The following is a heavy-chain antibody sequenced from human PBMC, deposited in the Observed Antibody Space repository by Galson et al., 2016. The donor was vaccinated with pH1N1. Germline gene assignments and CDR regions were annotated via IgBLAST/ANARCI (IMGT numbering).Heavy chain of an antibody. CDR1: GFSFSTYA. D-gene: IGHD6-13*01. J-gene: IGHJ4*02. Sequence: SLRLSCAASGFSFSTYAMHWVRQAPGKGLEWVAVVLYDGNNQYFADSVKGRFTISRDNSKNTVYLQMNRLRAEDTAVYYCARVIGIGGAGPFDSWRQGTPVTVSS. CDR2: VLYDGNNQ. V-gene: IGHV3-30-3*01. CDR3: ARVIGIGGAGPFDS.